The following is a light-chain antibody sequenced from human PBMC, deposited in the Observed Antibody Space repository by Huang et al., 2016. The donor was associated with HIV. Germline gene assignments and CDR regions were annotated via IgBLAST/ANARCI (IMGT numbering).Light chain of an antibody. CDR3: QQFNNWPPRFT. CDR2: GAS. Sequence: EIVMTQSPATLSVSPGERATLSCQTSQNIGDNLTLYQHKPGQAPRLLIYGASTRATGIPPRVSGSGSGTEFTLTISGLESEDFAVYYCQQFNNWPPRFTFGPGTTVDVK. CDR1: QNIGDN. V-gene: IGKV3-15*01. J-gene: IGKJ3*01.